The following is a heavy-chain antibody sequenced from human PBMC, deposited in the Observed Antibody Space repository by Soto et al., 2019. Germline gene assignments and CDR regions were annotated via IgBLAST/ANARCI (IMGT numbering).Heavy chain of an antibody. CDR2: ISHSGST. J-gene: IGHJ3*02. CDR3: ARSPSSSWYGGGAFEI. CDR1: GASISSSNW. Sequence: QVQLQESGPGLMKPSGTLSLTCAVSGASISSSNWWTWVRQPPGKGLEWIGEISHSGSTNYNPSLKSRITISVDRSKKQFSLELRSVTAADTAAYYCARSPSSSWYGGGAFEIWGHGTMVTVSS. V-gene: IGHV4-4*02. D-gene: IGHD6-13*01.